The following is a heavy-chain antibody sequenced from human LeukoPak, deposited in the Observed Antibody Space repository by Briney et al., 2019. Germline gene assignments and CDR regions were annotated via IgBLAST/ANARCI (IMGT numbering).Heavy chain of an antibody. D-gene: IGHD6-19*01. CDR1: GFTFSSYA. CDR3: VVLGDSSGWYNDY. Sequence: PARSLRLSCAASGFTFSSYAMTWVRQAPGKGLEWVSSISSSGSSTYYGDSLKGRFTISRDNSKDTLYLQMNSLRAEDTALYYCVVLGDSSGWYNDYWGQGTLVTVSS. CDR2: ISSSGSST. J-gene: IGHJ4*02. V-gene: IGHV3-23*01.